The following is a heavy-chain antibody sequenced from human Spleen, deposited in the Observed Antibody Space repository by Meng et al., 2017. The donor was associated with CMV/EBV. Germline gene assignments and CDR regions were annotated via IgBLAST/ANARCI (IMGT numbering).Heavy chain of an antibody. J-gene: IGHJ4*02. CDR1: GYTFTSYY. CDR2: INPSGGST. D-gene: IGHD2-2*01. CDR3: ARGGRDIVLLPAASYYFDY. Sequence: ASVKVSCKASGYTFTSYYMHWVRQAPGQGLEWMGIINPSGGSTSYAQKFQGRVTMTRDTSTSTVYMELSSLRSDDTAVYYCARGGRDIVLLPAASYYFDYWGQGTLVTVSS. V-gene: IGHV1-46*01.